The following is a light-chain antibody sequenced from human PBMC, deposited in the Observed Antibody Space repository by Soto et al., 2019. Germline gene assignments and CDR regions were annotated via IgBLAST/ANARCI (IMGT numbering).Light chain of an antibody. CDR2: GAS. Sequence: VLTQSPGTLSLSPGERATLSCRASQSVTSTYLAWYQQKPGQAPRLLIYGASSRATGVPDRFSGSGSGTDFTLTISRLEPEDFPVYFCHHYASTFGQGTKVEIK. CDR3: HHYAST. V-gene: IGKV3-20*01. CDR1: QSVTSTY. J-gene: IGKJ1*01.